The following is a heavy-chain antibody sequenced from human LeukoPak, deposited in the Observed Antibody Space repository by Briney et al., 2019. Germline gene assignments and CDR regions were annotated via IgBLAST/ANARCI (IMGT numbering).Heavy chain of an antibody. V-gene: IGHV1-18*04. D-gene: IGHD3-3*01. J-gene: IGHJ4*02. CDR1: GYTFTSYG. CDR2: ISTYNGNT. Sequence: ASVKVSCKASGYTFTSYGISWVRQSPGQGLEWMGWISTYNGNTNYAQKLQGRVTMTTDTSTSTAYMELRSLRSDDTAVYYCARGDFSRYDFWSGYIDYWGQGTLVTVSS. CDR3: ARGDFSRYDFWSGYIDY.